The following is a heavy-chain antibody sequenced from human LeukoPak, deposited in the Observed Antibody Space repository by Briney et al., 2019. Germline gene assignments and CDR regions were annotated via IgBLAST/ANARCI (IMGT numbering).Heavy chain of an antibody. CDR3: ARSGLYDFWSGYPLRNWLDP. Sequence: PSQTLSLTCTVSGGSISSGDYYWSWIRQPPGKGLEWIGYIYYSGSTYYNPSLKSRVTMSVDTSKNQFSLKLSSVTAADTAVYYCARSGLYDFWSGYPLRNWLDPWGQGTLVTVSS. D-gene: IGHD3-3*01. CDR2: IYYSGST. CDR1: GGSISSGDYY. V-gene: IGHV4-30-4*08. J-gene: IGHJ5*02.